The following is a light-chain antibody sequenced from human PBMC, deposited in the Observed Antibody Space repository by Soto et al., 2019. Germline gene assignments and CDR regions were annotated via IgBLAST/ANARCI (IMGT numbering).Light chain of an antibody. CDR3: QQYYNSPPT. J-gene: IGKJ1*01. CDR2: GAS. V-gene: IGKV3-20*01. Sequence: EIVLTQSPGTLSLPAGERATLSCRASQSVSSSFLAWYQQKPGQAPRLLIYGASSRATGIPDRFSGSGSGTDFTLTISRLEPEDFAVDYCQQYYNSPPTFGQGTKVEIK. CDR1: QSVSSSF.